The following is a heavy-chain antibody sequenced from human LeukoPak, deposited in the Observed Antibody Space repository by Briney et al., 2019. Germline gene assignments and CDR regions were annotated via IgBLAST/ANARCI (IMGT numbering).Heavy chain of an antibody. CDR1: GFTFSSYW. CDR3: ARDHHPSGSLEWLLPNWFDP. J-gene: IGHJ5*02. CDR2: IKQDGSEK. D-gene: IGHD3-3*01. Sequence: GGSLRLSCAASGFTFSSYWMSWVRQAPGKGLEWVANIKQDGSEKYYVDSVKGRFTISRDNAKNSLYLQMNSLRAEDTAVYYCARDHHPSGSLEWLLPNWFDPWGQGTLVTVSS. V-gene: IGHV3-7*01.